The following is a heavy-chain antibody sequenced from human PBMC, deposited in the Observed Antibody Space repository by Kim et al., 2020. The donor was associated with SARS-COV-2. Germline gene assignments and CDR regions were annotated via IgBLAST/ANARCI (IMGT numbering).Heavy chain of an antibody. Sequence: SETLSLTCTVSGYSISSGYYWGWIRQPPGKGLEWIGSIYHSGSTYYNPSLKSRVTISVDTSKNQFSLKLSSVTAADTAVYYCARDWGIVPIWFGELLSDDTGTHNDYWGQGTLVTVSS. D-gene: IGHD3-10*01. V-gene: IGHV4-38-2*02. CDR3: ARDWGIVPIWFGELLSDDTGTHNDY. CDR2: IYHSGST. J-gene: IGHJ4*02. CDR1: GYSISSGYY.